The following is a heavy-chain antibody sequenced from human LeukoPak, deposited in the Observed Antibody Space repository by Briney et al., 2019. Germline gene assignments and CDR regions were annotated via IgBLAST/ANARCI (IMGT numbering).Heavy chain of an antibody. CDR1: GGSISSGGYY. J-gene: IGHJ4*02. D-gene: IGHD6-13*01. CDR2: IYYSGST. V-gene: IGHV4-31*03. Sequence: SETLSLTCTVSGGSISSGGYYWSWIRQHPGKGLEWIGYIYYSGSTYYNPSLKSRVTISVDTSKNQFSLKLSSVTAADTAVYYCARDAGYSSSWYLDYWGQGTLVAVSS. CDR3: ARDAGYSSSWYLDY.